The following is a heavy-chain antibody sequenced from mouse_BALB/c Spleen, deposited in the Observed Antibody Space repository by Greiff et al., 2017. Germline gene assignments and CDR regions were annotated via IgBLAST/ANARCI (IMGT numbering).Heavy chain of an antibody. CDR3: ARRGYYAMDY. V-gene: IGHV4-1*02. J-gene: IGHJ4*01. CDR1: GFDFSRYW. CDR2: INPDSSTI. Sequence: EVKVIESGGGLVQPGGSLKLSCAASGFDFSRYWMSWVRPAPGKGLEWIGEINPDSSTINYTPSLKDKFIISRDNAKNTLYLQMSKVRSEDTALYYCARRGYYAMDYWGQGTSVTVSS.